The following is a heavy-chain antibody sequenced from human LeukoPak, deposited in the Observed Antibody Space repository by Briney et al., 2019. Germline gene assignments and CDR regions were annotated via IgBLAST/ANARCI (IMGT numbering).Heavy chain of an antibody. D-gene: IGHD1-26*01. V-gene: IGHV4-39*07. Sequence: SETLSLTCSVSGDSVSRSDLHWGWIRQPPGKGLEWVGNIYYNGKTYYNPSLQSRVTLSVDTSKNQFSLQLNSVTPEDTAVYYCARAQAYSGRIFDYWGQGTLVTVSS. CDR1: GDSVSRSDLH. J-gene: IGHJ4*02. CDR2: IYYNGKT. CDR3: ARAQAYSGRIFDY.